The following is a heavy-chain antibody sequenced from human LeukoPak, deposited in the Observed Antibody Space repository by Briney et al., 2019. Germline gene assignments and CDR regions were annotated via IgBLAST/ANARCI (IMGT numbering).Heavy chain of an antibody. J-gene: IGHJ4*02. D-gene: IGHD1-7*01. CDR1: GYTFTSYD. V-gene: IGHV1-8*01. Sequence: ASVKVSCKASGYTFTSYDINWVRQATGQGLEWMGWMNPNSGNTGYAQKLQGRVTMTTDTSTSTAYMELRSLRSDDTAVYYCARVSRGGRTRYYFDYWGQGTLVTVSS. CDR3: ARVSRGGRTRYYFDY. CDR2: MNPNSGNT.